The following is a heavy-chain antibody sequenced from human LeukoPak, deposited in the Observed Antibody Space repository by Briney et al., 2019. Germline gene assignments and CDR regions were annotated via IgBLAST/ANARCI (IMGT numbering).Heavy chain of an antibody. J-gene: IGHJ4*02. CDR1: GFTFDDYA. CDR3: AKDKAGAFDY. D-gene: IGHD6-13*01. CDR2: ISWNSGSI. V-gene: IGHV3-9*01. Sequence: GRSLRLSCAASGFTFDDYAMHWVRQAPGKGLEWVPGISWNSGSIGYADSVKGRFTVSRDNAKNSLYLQMNSLRAEDTALYYCAKDKAGAFDYWGQGTLVTVSS.